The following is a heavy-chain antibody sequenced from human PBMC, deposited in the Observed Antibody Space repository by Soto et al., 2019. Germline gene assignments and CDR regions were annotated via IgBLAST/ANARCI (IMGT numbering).Heavy chain of an antibody. CDR2: MSNDGSNK. CDR1: GFTFSGYG. CDR3: AKGSSSVYYYYYSIDV. Sequence: GGSLRLSCVASGFTFSGYGMHWVRRAPGKGLEWVAVMSNDGSNKYYADSVKGRFTISRDNSKNMLYLQMNSLRTEDTAVYYCAKGSSSVYYYYYSIDVWGQGTTVTVSS. J-gene: IGHJ6*02. D-gene: IGHD6-6*01. V-gene: IGHV3-30*18.